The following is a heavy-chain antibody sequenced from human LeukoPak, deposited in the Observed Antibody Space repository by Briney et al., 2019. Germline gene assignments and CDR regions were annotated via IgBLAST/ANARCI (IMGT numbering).Heavy chain of an antibody. CDR3: ARGGSGYYIAVFDY. Sequence: SETLSLTCTASGGSISGTSYYWGWIRQPPGKGLEWIGSLSYSGSTYCNPSPKSRVTISVDTSKTHLSLRLSSVTAADTAVYYCARGGSGYYIAVFDYWGQGTLVTASS. CDR2: LSYSGST. V-gene: IGHV4-39*07. D-gene: IGHD5-12*01. CDR1: GGSISGTSYY. J-gene: IGHJ4*02.